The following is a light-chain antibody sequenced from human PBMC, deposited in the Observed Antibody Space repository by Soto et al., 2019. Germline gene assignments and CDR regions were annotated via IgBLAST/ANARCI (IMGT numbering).Light chain of an antibody. CDR1: SGSIASNY. Sequence: NFMLTQPHSVSESPGKTVTISCTRSSGSIASNYVQWYQQRPGSAPTTVIYEDNQRPSGVPDRFSGSIDSSSNSASLTISGLKTEEESDYYCQSYDRSNQVFGGGTKLTVL. J-gene: IGLJ2*01. CDR2: EDN. CDR3: QSYDRSNQV. V-gene: IGLV6-57*04.